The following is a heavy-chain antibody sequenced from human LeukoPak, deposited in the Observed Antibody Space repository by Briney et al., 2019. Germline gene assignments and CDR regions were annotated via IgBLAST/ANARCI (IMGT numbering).Heavy chain of an antibody. D-gene: IGHD1-26*01. CDR2: ISAYNGNT. CDR3: ASLELGYNSGSSLDY. CDR1: GHTFTSYG. Sequence: GASVKVSCKASGHTFTSYGISWVRQAPGQGLEWVGWISAYNGNTNYAQKPQGRVTMTTDTSTSTAYMELRSLRSDDTAVYYCASLELGYNSGSSLDYWGQGTLVTVSS. J-gene: IGHJ4*02. V-gene: IGHV1-18*01.